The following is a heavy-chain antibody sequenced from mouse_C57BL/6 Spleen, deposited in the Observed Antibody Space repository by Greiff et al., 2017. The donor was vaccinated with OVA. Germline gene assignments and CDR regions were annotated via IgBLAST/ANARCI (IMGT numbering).Heavy chain of an antibody. CDR3: ARHYDYFPFAY. CDR1: GFNIKDYY. CDR2: IDPEDGET. J-gene: IGHJ3*01. D-gene: IGHD2-4*01. Sequence: EVKLVESGAELVKPGASVKLSCTASGFNIKDYYMHWVKQRTEQGLEWIGRIDPEDGETKYAPKFQGKATITADTSSNTAYLQLSSLTSEDTAVYYCARHYDYFPFAYWGQGTLVTVSA. V-gene: IGHV14-2*01.